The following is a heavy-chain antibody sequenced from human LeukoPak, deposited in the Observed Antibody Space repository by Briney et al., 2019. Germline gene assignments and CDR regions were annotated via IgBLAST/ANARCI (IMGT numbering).Heavy chain of an antibody. CDR2: IHDSGST. CDR3: ASDRVFRGYALDV. Sequence: PSETLSLTCTVSGGSISNDYWSWIRQSPGKGLELIGYIHDSGSTNSNPSLKSRVTISIDTSKNQFSLKMRSVTAADTAMYYCASDRVFRGYALDVWGEGTTVTVSS. CDR1: GGSISNDY. V-gene: IGHV4-59*01. D-gene: IGHD3-10*02. J-gene: IGHJ6*04.